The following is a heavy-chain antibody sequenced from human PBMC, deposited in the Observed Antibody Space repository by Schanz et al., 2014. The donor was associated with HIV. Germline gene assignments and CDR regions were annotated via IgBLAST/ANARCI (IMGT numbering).Heavy chain of an antibody. V-gene: IGHV3-33*08. CDR3: ARSPDWAGTDAFDI. Sequence: VQLVESGGGLVQPGRSLRLSCAASGFTFSTYGMHWVRQAPGKGREWAAVIWYDGSYKYYADSVKGRFTISRDNPKNTLYLQMNSLRAEDTAIYYCARSPDWAGTDAFDIWGQGTMVTVSS. J-gene: IGHJ3*02. D-gene: IGHD6-19*01. CDR1: GFTFSTYG. CDR2: IWYDGSYK.